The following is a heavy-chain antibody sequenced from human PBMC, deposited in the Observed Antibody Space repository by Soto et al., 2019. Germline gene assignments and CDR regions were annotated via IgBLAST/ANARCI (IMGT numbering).Heavy chain of an antibody. CDR1: GFTFDDYA. J-gene: IGHJ6*03. D-gene: IGHD5-18*01. CDR2: ISWNSGSI. Sequence: GGSLRLSCAASGFTFDDYAMHWVRQAPGKGLEWVSGISWNSGSIGYADSVKGRFTISRDNAKNSLYLQMNSLRAEDTALYYCAKGYSYGTEDYYMDVWGKGTTVTVSS. V-gene: IGHV3-9*01. CDR3: AKGYSYGTEDYYMDV.